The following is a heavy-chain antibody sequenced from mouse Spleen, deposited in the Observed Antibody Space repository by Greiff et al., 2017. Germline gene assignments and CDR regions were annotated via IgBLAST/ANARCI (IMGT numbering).Heavy chain of an antibody. V-gene: IGHV12-3*01. J-gene: IGHJ1*01. CDR1: GYPITSGYY. CDR2: ITHSGET. CDR3: AGDRSGYWYFDV. Sequence: HLVESGPGLVKPSQSLFLTCTITGYPITSGYYWIWIRQPPGRPQGWMGYITHSGETYYNPSLQSPISITRDTSKNQFFLQLNSVTTEDTAIYYCAGDRSGYWYFDVWGAGTTVTVSS. D-gene: IGHD3-1*01.